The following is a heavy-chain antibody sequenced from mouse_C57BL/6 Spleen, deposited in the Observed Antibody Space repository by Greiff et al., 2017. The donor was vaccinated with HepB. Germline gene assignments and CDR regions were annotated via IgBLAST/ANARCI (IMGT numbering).Heavy chain of an antibody. CDR2: IWSGGST. Sequence: QVQLKESGPGLVQPSQSLSITCTVSGFSLTSYGVHWVRQSPGKGLEWLGVIWSGGSTDYNAAFISRLSISKDNSKSQVFFKMNSLQADDTAIYYSARGGTAQATGFAYWGQGTLVTVSA. V-gene: IGHV2-2*01. J-gene: IGHJ3*01. CDR3: ARGGTAQATGFAY. D-gene: IGHD3-2*02. CDR1: GFSLTSYG.